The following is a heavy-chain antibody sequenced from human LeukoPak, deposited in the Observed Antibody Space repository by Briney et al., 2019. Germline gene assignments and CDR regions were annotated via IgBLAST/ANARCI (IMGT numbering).Heavy chain of an antibody. D-gene: IGHD2-15*01. J-gene: IGHJ4*02. CDR2: ISGSGGST. CDR3: AKVKDIVVVVAARYLLDY. V-gene: IGHV3-23*01. CDR1: GFTFSSYA. Sequence: PGGSLRLSCAASGFTFSSYAMSWVRQAPGQGLEWVSAISGSGGSTYYADSVKGRFTISRDNSKNTLYLQINSLRAEDTAEYYCAKVKDIVVVVAARYLLDYWGQGTLVTVSS.